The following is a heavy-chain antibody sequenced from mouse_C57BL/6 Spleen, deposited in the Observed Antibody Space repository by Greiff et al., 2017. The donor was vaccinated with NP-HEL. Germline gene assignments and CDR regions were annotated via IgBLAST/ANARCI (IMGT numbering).Heavy chain of an antibody. V-gene: IGHV14-4*01. J-gene: IGHJ2*01. Sequence: VQLKQSGAELVRPGASVKLSCTASGFNIKDDYMHWVKQRPEQGLEWIGWIDPENGDTEYASKFQGKATITADTSSNTAYLQLSSLTSEDTAVYYCTTGGGSSLYFDYWGQGTTLTVSS. CDR3: TTGGGSSLYFDY. CDR1: GFNIKDDY. CDR2: IDPENGDT. D-gene: IGHD1-1*01.